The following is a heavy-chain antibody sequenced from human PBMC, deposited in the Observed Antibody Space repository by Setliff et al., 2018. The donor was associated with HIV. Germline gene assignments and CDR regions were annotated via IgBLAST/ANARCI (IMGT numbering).Heavy chain of an antibody. CDR3: ARDGLWSGYIDY. J-gene: IGHJ4*02. CDR2: IYTSGST. D-gene: IGHD3-3*01. CDR1: GGSISSYY. Sequence: SETLSLTCTVSGGSISSYYWSWIRQPAGKGLEWIGRIYTSGSTNYNPSLKSRVTMSVDTPKNQFSLKLSSVTAADTAVYYCARDGLWSGYIDYWGQGTLVTVSS. V-gene: IGHV4-4*07.